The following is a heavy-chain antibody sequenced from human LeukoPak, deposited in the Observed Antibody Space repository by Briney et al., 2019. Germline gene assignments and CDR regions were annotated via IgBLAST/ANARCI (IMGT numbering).Heavy chain of an antibody. CDR3: ARASTNGDYFDY. D-gene: IGHD2-8*01. Sequence: GGSLRLSCAASGFTFSSYSMNWVRQAPGKGLEWVSSISSSSSYIYYADSMKGRFTISRDNAKNSLYLQMNSLRAEDTAVYCCARASTNGDYFDYWGQGTLVTVSS. CDR1: GFTFSSYS. J-gene: IGHJ4*02. CDR2: ISSSSSYI. V-gene: IGHV3-21*01.